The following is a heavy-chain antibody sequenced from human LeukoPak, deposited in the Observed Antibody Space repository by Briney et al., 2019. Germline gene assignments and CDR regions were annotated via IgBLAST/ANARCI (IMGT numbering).Heavy chain of an antibody. CDR2: IYYSGST. Sequence: SQTLSLTCTVSGGSISSGGYYWSWIRQHPGKGLEWIGCIYYSGSTYYNPSLKSRVTISVDTSKNQFSLKLSSVTAADTAVYYCARDGSYYDSPDQDDAFDIWGQGTMVTVSS. V-gene: IGHV4-31*03. D-gene: IGHD3-22*01. CDR3: ARDGSYYDSPDQDDAFDI. CDR1: GGSISSGGYY. J-gene: IGHJ3*02.